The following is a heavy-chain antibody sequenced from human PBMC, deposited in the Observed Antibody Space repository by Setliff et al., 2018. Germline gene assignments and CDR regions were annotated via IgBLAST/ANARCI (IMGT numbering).Heavy chain of an antibody. CDR2: IFHSGST. CDR1: GYSISSGHF. D-gene: IGHD3-10*01. Sequence: LSLTCGVSGYSISSGHFWGWIRQPPGKGLEWLGNIFHSGSTYYNPTLNSRVTMSVDTSKNQFSLNLSSVTAADTAVYYCARDNRARHYMDVWGKGTTVTVSS. J-gene: IGHJ6*03. V-gene: IGHV4-38-2*02. CDR3: ARDNRARHYMDV.